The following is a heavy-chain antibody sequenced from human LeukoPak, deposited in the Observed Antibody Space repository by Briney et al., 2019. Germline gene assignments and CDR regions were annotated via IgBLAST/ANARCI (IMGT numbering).Heavy chain of an antibody. V-gene: IGHV3-7*01. CDR3: ARDLQYCSGGSCYSKGPKDY. D-gene: IGHD2-15*01. J-gene: IGHJ4*02. CDR2: IKQDGSEK. CDR1: GFTFSSYW. Sequence: GGSLRLSCAASGFTFSSYWMSWIRQAPGKGLEWVANIKQDGSEKYYVDSVKGRFTISRDNAKNSLYLQMSSLRAEDTAVYYCARDLQYCSGGSCYSKGPKDYWGQGTLVTVSS.